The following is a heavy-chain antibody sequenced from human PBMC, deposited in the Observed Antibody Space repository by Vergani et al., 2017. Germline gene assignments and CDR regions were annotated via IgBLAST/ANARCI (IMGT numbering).Heavy chain of an antibody. Sequence: QVQLQESGPGLVKPSETLSLTCTVSNDSVSNTFYYWCWIRQTPGKGLEWIGSSYYSGSNYYNPSLESRVTMPVDTSKSQFYLILSSVTDAVTAVYYCARADTRGYFYCPNPDSDYWGRGTLVTVSS. J-gene: IGHJ4*02. D-gene: IGHD3-22*01. CDR2: SYYSGSN. V-gene: IGHV4-39*01. CDR1: NDSVSNTFYY. CDR3: ARADTRGYFYCPNPDSDY.